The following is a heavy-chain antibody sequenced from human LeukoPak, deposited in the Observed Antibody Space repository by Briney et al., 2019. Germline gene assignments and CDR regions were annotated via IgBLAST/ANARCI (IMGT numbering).Heavy chain of an antibody. D-gene: IGHD6-19*01. CDR2: ISSNGGST. CDR3: VKDLTAVAAPFDY. V-gene: IGHV3-64D*06. J-gene: IGHJ4*02. Sequence: GGSLGLSCSASGFTFSSYAMHWVRQAPGKGLEYVSAISSNGGSTYYADSVKGRFTISRDNSKNTLYLQMSSLRAEDTAVYYCVKDLTAVAAPFDYWGQGTLVTVSS. CDR1: GFTFSSYA.